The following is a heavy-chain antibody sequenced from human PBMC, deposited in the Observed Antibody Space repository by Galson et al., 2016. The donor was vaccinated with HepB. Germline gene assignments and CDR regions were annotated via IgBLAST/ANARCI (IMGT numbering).Heavy chain of an antibody. CDR3: ARDGPIEVAGRYYYYMDV. CDR2: IIPIFGTA. CDR1: GGTFSSYV. D-gene: IGHD6-19*01. J-gene: IGHJ6*03. V-gene: IGHV1-69*05. Sequence: SCKASGGTFSSYVISWVRQAPGQGLEWMGGIIPIFGTAKYAQKFQGRLTMTTDTATSTAYMELRNLRSDDTAVYYCARDGPIEVAGRYYYYMDVWGKGTTVTVSS.